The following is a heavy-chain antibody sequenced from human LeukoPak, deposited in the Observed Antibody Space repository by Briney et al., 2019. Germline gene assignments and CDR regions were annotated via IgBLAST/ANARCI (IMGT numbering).Heavy chain of an antibody. CDR3: ARVGSYTSSWYSYYYMDV. CDR1: GYTFTSYD. Sequence: ASVKVSCKASGYTFTSYDINWVRQATGQGLEWMGWISGSNGNTNYAQKVQGRVTMTIDTFTSTAYMELRTLRSDDTAVYYCARVGSYTSSWYSYYYMDVWGKGTTVTVSS. V-gene: IGHV1-18*01. CDR2: ISGSNGNT. J-gene: IGHJ6*03. D-gene: IGHD6-13*01.